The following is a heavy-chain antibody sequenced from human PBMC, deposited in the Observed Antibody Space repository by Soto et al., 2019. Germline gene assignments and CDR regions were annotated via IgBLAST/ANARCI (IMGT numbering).Heavy chain of an antibody. J-gene: IGHJ4*02. Sequence: SETLSLTCTVFGSSISSYYWSWIRQPPGKGLEWIGYIYYSGSTNYNPSLKSRVTISVDTSKNQFSLKLSSVTAADTAVYYCARYAVAGNGGVRFDYWGQGTLVTVSS. V-gene: IGHV4-59*01. CDR2: IYYSGST. CDR1: GSSISSYY. D-gene: IGHD6-19*01. CDR3: ARYAVAGNGGVRFDY.